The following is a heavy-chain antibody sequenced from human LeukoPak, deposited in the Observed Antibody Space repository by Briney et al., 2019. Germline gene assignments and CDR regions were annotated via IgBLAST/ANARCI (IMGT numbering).Heavy chain of an antibody. V-gene: IGHV4-59*08. Sequence: PSETLSLTCTVSGGSISSYYWSWIRQPPGKGLEWIGYIYYSGSTNYNPSLKSRVTISVDTSKNQFSLKLSSVTAADTAVYYCARQNRSGGSCYPPGWFDPWGQGTLVTVSS. J-gene: IGHJ5*02. D-gene: IGHD2-15*01. CDR2: IYYSGST. CDR3: ARQNRSGGSCYPPGWFDP. CDR1: GGSISSYY.